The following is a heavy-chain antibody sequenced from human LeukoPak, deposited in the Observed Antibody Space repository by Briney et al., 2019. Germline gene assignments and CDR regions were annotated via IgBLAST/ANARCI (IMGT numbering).Heavy chain of an antibody. Sequence: GGSLRLSCAASGFTFSSYWMSWVRQAPGKGLEWVSYISSSGSTIYYADSVKGRFTISRDNAKNSLYLQMNSLRAEDTAVYYCARDLADSGSYLGAFDIWGQGTMVTVSS. CDR2: ISSSGSTI. CDR1: GFTFSSYW. V-gene: IGHV3-48*04. CDR3: ARDLADSGSYLGAFDI. J-gene: IGHJ3*02. D-gene: IGHD1-26*01.